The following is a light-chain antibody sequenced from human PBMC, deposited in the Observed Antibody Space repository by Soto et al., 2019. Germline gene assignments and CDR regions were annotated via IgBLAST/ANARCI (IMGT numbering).Light chain of an antibody. CDR1: SSDAGGYNY. Sequence: QSVLTQPPSASGSPGQSVTISCTGTSSDAGGYNYVSWYQQHPGEAPKLMIFEVNKRPSGVPDRFSGSKSGSTASLTVSGLQAEDEADYYCSSYGGSNNFVVFGGGTKVTVL. J-gene: IGLJ2*01. CDR3: SSYGGSNNFVV. CDR2: EVN. V-gene: IGLV2-8*01.